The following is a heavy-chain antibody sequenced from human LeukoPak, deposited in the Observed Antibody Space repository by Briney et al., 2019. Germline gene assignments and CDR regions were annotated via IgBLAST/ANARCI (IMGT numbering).Heavy chain of an antibody. V-gene: IGHV4-4*07. CDR2: VYASGST. J-gene: IGHJ4*02. Sequence: SETLSLTCTVSGGSIRSQYWSWIRQPAGRGLEWLGRVYASGSTNYSPSLKSRVTMSLDTSKNQFSLKLFSVTAADTAVYFCARDVSSWPFFDSWGQGTQVTVSS. CDR1: GGSIRSQY. CDR3: ARDVSSWPFFDS. D-gene: IGHD6-13*01.